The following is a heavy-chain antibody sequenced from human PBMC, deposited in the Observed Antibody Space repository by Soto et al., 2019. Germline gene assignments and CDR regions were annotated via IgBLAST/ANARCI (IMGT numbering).Heavy chain of an antibody. J-gene: IGHJ6*02. V-gene: IGHV1-3*01. CDR3: PRGHSSGWPHYYYYGMDV. Sequence: QVQLEQSGAEVKKPGASVKVSCEASGYTFTIYSIHWVRQAPGQRLEWMGWINPDNGNAKYSQKFQGRVTITRDPSASTANMELSSLRSEDTAVYYCPRGHSSGWPHYYYYGMDVWGQGTTVTVSS. CDR2: INPDNGNA. D-gene: IGHD6-19*01. CDR1: GYTFTIYS.